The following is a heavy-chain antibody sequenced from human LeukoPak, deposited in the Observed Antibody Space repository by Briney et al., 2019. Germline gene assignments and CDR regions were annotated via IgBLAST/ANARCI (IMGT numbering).Heavy chain of an antibody. CDR3: AAMATTLLGLFDY. D-gene: IGHD5-24*01. J-gene: IGHJ4*02. V-gene: IGHV1-69*05. Sequence: ASVKLSCKASGGTFSSYAISWVRQAPGQGLEWMGGIIPIFGTANYAQKFQGRVTITTDESTSTAYMELSSLRTEDTAVYYCAAMATTLLGLFDYWGQGTLVTVSS. CDR1: GGTFSSYA. CDR2: IIPIFGTA.